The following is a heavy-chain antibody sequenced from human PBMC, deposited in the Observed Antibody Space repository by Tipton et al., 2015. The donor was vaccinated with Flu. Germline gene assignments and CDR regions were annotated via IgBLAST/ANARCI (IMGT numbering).Heavy chain of an antibody. D-gene: IGHD6-19*01. V-gene: IGHV3-9*01. CDR2: ISWKSGSI. CDR1: GFTYGDYA. J-gene: IGHJ4*02. Sequence: AVSGFTYGDYAMHWVRQAPGKGLEWVSGISWKSGSIWYADSVKGRFTISRDNAKNSLFLQMNSLRAEDTALYYCAKGPYSSGWYFNYWGRGTLVTVSS. CDR3: AKGPYSSGWYFNY.